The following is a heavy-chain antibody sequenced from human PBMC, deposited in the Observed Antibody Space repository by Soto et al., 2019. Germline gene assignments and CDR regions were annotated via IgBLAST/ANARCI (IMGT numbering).Heavy chain of an antibody. D-gene: IGHD4-17*01. CDR3: ARDYGEIGWNWFDP. J-gene: IGHJ5*02. CDR1: GGSISSGGYY. CDR2: IYYSGST. V-gene: IGHV4-31*03. Sequence: SETLSLTCTVSGGSISSGGYYWSWIRQHPGKGLEWIGYIYYSGSTYYNPSLKSRVTISVDTSKNQFSLKLSSVTAADTAVYYCARDYGEIGWNWFDPWGQGTLVTVSS.